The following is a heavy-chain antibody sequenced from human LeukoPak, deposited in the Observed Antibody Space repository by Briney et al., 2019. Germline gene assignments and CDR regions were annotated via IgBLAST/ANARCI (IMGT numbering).Heavy chain of an antibody. Sequence: ASVKVSCKASGYAFTSYGISWVRQAPGQGLEWMGWISAYNGNTNYAQKLQGRVTMTTDTSASTAYMELSSLRSEDTAVYYCARSTVRGVIRYFQHWGQGTLVTVSS. J-gene: IGHJ1*01. CDR3: ARSTVRGVIRYFQH. V-gene: IGHV1-18*01. CDR1: GYAFTSYG. D-gene: IGHD3-10*01. CDR2: ISAYNGNT.